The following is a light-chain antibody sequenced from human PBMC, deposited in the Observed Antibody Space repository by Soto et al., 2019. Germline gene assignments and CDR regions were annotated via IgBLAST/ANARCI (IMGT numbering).Light chain of an antibody. V-gene: IGKV1-5*01. CDR3: QQYKSYWT. CDR1: QRISTV. J-gene: IGKJ1*01. Sequence: DIQLTQSPSTLSASVGDGVTITCRASQRISTVLAWYQQKPGKAPKLLISDASSLEAGVPSRFGGSGSGTEFPLTINSLQPDDFATYYCQQYKSYWTFGQGTKVDI. CDR2: DAS.